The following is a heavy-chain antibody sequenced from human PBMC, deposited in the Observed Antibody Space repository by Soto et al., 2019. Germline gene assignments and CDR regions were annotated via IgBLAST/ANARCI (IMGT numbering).Heavy chain of an antibody. D-gene: IGHD6-19*01. Sequence: EVQLLESGGGLVQPGGSLRLSCAASGFTFSSYAMSWVRQAPGKGLEWVSAISGSGGSTYYADSGKGRFTISRDNSKNTLYLQMNSLRAEDTAVYYCAKDGDSSGWYGAGWYFDLWGRGTLVTVSS. CDR2: ISGSGGST. J-gene: IGHJ2*01. CDR1: GFTFSSYA. V-gene: IGHV3-23*01. CDR3: AKDGDSSGWYGAGWYFDL.